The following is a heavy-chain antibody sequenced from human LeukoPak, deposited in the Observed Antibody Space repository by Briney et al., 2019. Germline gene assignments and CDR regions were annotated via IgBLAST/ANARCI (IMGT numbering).Heavy chain of an antibody. CDR1: GYTFTGYY. Sequence: ASVKVSCKASGYTFTGYYMHLVRQAPGQGLEWMGRINPNSGGTNYAQKFQGRVTMTRDTSISTAYMELSRLRSDDTAVYYCARDGVVVVAATPKHHNWFDPWGQGTLVTVSS. CDR2: INPNSGGT. J-gene: IGHJ5*02. V-gene: IGHV1-2*02. D-gene: IGHD2-15*01. CDR3: ARDGVVVVAATPKHHNWFDP.